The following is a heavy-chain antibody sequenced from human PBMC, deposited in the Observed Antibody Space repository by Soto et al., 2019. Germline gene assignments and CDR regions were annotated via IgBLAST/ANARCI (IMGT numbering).Heavy chain of an antibody. CDR3: ARGKEIGGGAVDI. J-gene: IGHJ3*02. CDR2: LYNGGST. V-gene: IGHV3-53*04. Sequence: EVQLVESGGGLVQPGGSLRLSCAASGFTVSSNYMNWVRQAPGKGLEWVSVLYNGGSTYYSDSVKSGFTISRHNSKNTLYLQMNRLRAEDTAVYYCARGKEIGGGAVDIWGQGPMVTVS. CDR1: GFTVSSNY.